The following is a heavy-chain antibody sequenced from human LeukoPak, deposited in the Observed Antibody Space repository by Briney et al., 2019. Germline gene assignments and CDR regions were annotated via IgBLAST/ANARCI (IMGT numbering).Heavy chain of an antibody. V-gene: IGHV1-18*01. CDR3: AIRTGTYPYYFDY. Sequence: AAVKVSCKASGYTFTIFGLSWLRQAPGQGLEWMGWISTYNGNTNYAQKIQGSVTMNNATSTRTAYMDLRNLRSDATAVYSCAIRTGTYPYYFDYWGQGTLVTVSS. D-gene: IGHD1-26*01. J-gene: IGHJ4*02. CDR2: ISTYNGNT. CDR1: GYTFTIFG.